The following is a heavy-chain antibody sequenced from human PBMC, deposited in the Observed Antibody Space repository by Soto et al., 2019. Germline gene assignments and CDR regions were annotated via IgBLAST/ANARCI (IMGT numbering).Heavy chain of an antibody. CDR3: AIRRGRSSGWCLAGFDY. V-gene: IGHV1-18*01. Sequence: ASVKVSFKASGYSFTSYGISWVRQAPGQGLEWMGWISAYNGNTNYAQKLQGRVTMTTDTSTSTAYMELSSLRSEDTAVYYCAIRRGRSSGWCLAGFDYWGQGTLVTVSS. CDR2: ISAYNGNT. CDR1: GYSFTSYG. D-gene: IGHD6-19*01. J-gene: IGHJ4*02.